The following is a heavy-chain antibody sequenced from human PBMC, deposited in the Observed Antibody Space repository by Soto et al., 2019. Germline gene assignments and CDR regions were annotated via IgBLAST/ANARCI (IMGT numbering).Heavy chain of an antibody. CDR1: GGSISSGDYY. J-gene: IGHJ4*02. Sequence: QVQLQESGPGLVKPSQTLSLTCTVSGGSISSGDYYWSWIRQPPGKGLEWIGYIYYSGSTYYNPSLKSRVTISVDTSKNQFSLKLSSVTAADTAVYYCARERDYYDSSGYFPNWGQGTLVTVSS. V-gene: IGHV4-30-4*01. D-gene: IGHD3-22*01. CDR2: IYYSGST. CDR3: ARERDYYDSSGYFPN.